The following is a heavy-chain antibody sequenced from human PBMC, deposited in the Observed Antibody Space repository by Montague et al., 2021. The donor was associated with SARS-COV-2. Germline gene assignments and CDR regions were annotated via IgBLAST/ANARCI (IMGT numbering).Heavy chain of an antibody. CDR3: ARLRDGVVPAHILGVGPYYCYYFMDV. CDR1: GGSFSGYY. V-gene: IGHV4-34*01. Sequence: SETLSLTCAVYGGSFSGYYWNWIRQPPGKGLEWIGEINHGGSTNYNPSLKSRLTISTDPSKNQFPLKLTSVAAADTAVYYCARLRDGVVPAHILGVGPYYCYYFMDVWGKGTTVTVSS. D-gene: IGHD3-10*01. J-gene: IGHJ6*03. CDR2: INHGGST.